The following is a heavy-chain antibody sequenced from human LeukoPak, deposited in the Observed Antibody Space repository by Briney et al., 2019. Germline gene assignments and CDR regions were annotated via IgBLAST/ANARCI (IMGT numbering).Heavy chain of an antibody. CDR1: GFTFSICA. J-gene: IGHJ4*02. V-gene: IGHV3-30-3*01. Sequence: GRSLRLSCAASGFTFSICAMHWVRQAPGKGLEWVATLSYDGSNKYYADSVRGRFTISRDNSKNTLFLQMNTLRADDTAVYYCVRGVGLYDSIGYFDYWGQGTLVTVSS. CDR2: LSYDGSNK. D-gene: IGHD3-22*01. CDR3: VRGVGLYDSIGYFDY.